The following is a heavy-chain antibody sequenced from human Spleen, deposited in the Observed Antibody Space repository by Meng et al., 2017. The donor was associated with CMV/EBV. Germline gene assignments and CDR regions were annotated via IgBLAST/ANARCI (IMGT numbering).Heavy chain of an antibody. J-gene: IGHJ5*02. CDR1: GGTFSSYA. V-gene: IGHV1-69*10. CDR2: IIPILGIA. CDR3: ARLGYCSSTSCYPFDP. Sequence: SVKVSCKASGGTFSSYAISWVRQAPGQGLEWMGGIIPILGIANYAQKFQGRVTITADKSTSTAYMELSSLRSEDTAVYYCARLGYCSSTSCYPFDPWGQGTLVTVS. D-gene: IGHD2-2*01.